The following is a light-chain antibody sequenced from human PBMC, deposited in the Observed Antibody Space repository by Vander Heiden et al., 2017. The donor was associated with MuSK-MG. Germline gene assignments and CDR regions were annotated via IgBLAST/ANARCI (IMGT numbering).Light chain of an antibody. CDR1: QSISSW. Sequence: DIQMTQSPSTLSASVGDRVTITCRASQSISSWLAWYQQKPGKAPKLLIYDASSLESGVPSTFSGSGSGTEFTLTISSLQPDDFATYYCQHENSYSVTFGTGTKVEIK. J-gene: IGKJ4*01. CDR2: DAS. V-gene: IGKV1-5*01. CDR3: QHENSYSVT.